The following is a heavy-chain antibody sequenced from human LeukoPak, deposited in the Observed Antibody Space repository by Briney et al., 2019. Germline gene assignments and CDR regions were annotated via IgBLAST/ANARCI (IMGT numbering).Heavy chain of an antibody. D-gene: IGHD6-6*01. J-gene: IGHJ4*02. V-gene: IGHV3-30*01. Sequence: GGSLRLSCAASGFTFSSYAMHWVRQAPGKGLEWVAVISYDGSNKYYADSVKGRFTISRDNSKNTLYLQMNSLRAEDTAVYYCARDSEPGIAARFDYWGQGNLVTVSS. CDR1: GFTFSSYA. CDR2: ISYDGSNK. CDR3: ARDSEPGIAARFDY.